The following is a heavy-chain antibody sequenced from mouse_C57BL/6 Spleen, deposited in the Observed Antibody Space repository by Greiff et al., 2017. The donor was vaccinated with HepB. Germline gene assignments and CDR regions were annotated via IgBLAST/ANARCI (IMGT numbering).Heavy chain of an antibody. CDR2: IDPNSGGT. CDR3: AKSNQAWFAY. CDR1: GYTFTSYW. J-gene: IGHJ3*01. V-gene: IGHV1-72*01. D-gene: IGHD2-5*01. Sequence: QVQLQQPGAELVKPGASVKLSCKASGYTFTSYWMHWVKQRPGRGLEWIGRIDPNSGGTKYNEKFKSKATLTVDKPSSTAYMQVSSLTSEDSAVYYCAKSNQAWFAYWGQGTLVTVSA.